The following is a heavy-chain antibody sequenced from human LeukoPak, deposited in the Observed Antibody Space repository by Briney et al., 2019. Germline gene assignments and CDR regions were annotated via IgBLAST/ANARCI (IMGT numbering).Heavy chain of an antibody. V-gene: IGHV1-18*01. D-gene: IGHD3-3*01. J-gene: IGHJ4*02. CDR2: ISAYNGNT. CDR3: ARARRLRFLEWTPDFDY. Sequence: ASVKVSCKASGYTFTSYGISWVRQAPGQGLEWMGWISAYNGNTNYAQEVQGRVTMTTDTSTSTAYMELRSLRSDDTAVYYCARARRLRFLEWTPDFDYWGQGTLVTVSS. CDR1: GYTFTSYG.